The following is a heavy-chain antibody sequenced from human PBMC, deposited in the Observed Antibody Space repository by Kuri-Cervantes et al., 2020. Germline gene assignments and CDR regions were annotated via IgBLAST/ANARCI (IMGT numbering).Heavy chain of an antibody. CDR2: IYYSGST. CDR3: ARDNLGFGECVFDY. J-gene: IGHJ4*02. V-gene: IGHV4-39*07. CDR1: GGPISSSSYY. Sequence: ESLKIPCTVSGGPISSSSYYWGWIRQPPGKGLEWIGSIYYSGSTYYNPSLKSRVTISVDTSKNQFSLKLSSVTAADTAVYYCARDNLGFGECVFDYWGQGTLVTVSS. D-gene: IGHD3-10*01.